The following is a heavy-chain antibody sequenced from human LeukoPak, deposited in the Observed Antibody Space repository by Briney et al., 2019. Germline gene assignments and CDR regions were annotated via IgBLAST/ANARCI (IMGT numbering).Heavy chain of an antibody. V-gene: IGHV1-18*01. CDR1: GCTFTSYG. CDR3: ARVRRELLKPDWFDP. J-gene: IGHJ5*02. CDR2: ISAYNGNT. D-gene: IGHD1-26*01. Sequence: ASVKVSCKASGCTFTSYGISWVRQAPGQGLEWMGWISAYNGNTNYAQMLQDRVTMTTDTSTSTAYMELRSLRSDDTAVYYCARVRRELLKPDWFDPWGQGTLVTVSS.